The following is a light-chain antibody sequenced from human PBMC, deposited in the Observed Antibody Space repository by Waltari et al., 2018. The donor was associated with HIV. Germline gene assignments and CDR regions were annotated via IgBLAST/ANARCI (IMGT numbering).Light chain of an antibody. Sequence: HSAPTPPPSDSGYPGQSVTISCPRPLHDTRLYASTSWYLLHPAKAPELLLYEVRDRPSGVPDRFAGSKYKNTASLTISGLQAEDEGDYSCSAYAGSNTVFVGGGTKLTVL. J-gene: IGLJ2*01. CDR1: LHDTRLYAS. V-gene: IGLV2-8*01. CDR2: EVR. CDR3: SAYAGSNTVF.